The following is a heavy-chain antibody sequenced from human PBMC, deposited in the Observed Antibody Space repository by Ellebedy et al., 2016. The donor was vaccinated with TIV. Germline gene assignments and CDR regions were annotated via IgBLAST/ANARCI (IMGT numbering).Heavy chain of an antibody. J-gene: IGHJ4*02. CDR3: ARWYYDESGYRFDY. D-gene: IGHD3-16*01. CDR2: TYYSGST. Sequence: MPSETLSLTCTVSGASVSTYYWYWIRQPPGKGLESIGYTYYSGSTDYNPSLRSRVTMSIDTSKNQFSLKLTSVTAADTALYYCARWYYDESGYRFDYWGQGTLITVSS. CDR1: GASVSTYY. V-gene: IGHV4-59*02.